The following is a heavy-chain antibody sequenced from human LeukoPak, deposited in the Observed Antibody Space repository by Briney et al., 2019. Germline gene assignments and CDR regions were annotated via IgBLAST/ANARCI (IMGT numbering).Heavy chain of an antibody. J-gene: IGHJ4*02. CDR3: AKDTSPHPLKGLDY. CDR1: GFTFDDYA. CDR2: TSWNSGSI. Sequence: GGSLRLSCAASGFTFDDYAMNWVRQAPGKGLEWVSGTSWNSGSIGYADSVKGRFTISRDNAKNSLYLQMNSLRAEDTALYYCAKDTSPHPLKGLDYWGQGTLVTVSS. V-gene: IGHV3-9*01.